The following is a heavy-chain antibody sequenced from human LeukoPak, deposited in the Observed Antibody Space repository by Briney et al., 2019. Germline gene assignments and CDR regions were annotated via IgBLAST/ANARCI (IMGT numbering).Heavy chain of an antibody. V-gene: IGHV3-33*01. CDR2: IWYDGSKK. J-gene: IGHJ4*02. CDR3: ARDRYYGSGRGFDY. CDR1: GFTFSSYG. Sequence: PGGSLRLSCAASGFTFSSYGMHWVRQAPGRGLEWVAVIWYDGSKKYYADSVKGRFTISRDNSKNTLYLQMNSLRAEDTAVYYCARDRYYGSGRGFDYWGQGTLVTVSS. D-gene: IGHD3-10*01.